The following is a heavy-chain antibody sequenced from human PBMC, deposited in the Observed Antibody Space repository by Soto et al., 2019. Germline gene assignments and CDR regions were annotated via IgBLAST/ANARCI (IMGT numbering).Heavy chain of an antibody. J-gene: IGHJ4*02. CDR1: GFTFSSYW. CDR3: ARPYDTPNF. V-gene: IGHV3-74*01. Sequence: EVQLVESGGGLVQPGGSLRLSCAASGFTFSSYWMHWVRQAPGKGLVCVSCINSDGSSTRYADSVKGRFSISRDNAKNTLYLQLSSQRAEDTAVYYCARPYDTPNFWGQGTLVTVSS. CDR2: INSDGSST. D-gene: IGHD3-9*01.